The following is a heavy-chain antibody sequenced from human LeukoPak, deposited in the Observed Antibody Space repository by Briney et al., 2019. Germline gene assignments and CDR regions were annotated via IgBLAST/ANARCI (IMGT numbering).Heavy chain of an antibody. CDR3: ASDSSGY. D-gene: IGHD3-22*01. V-gene: IGHV4-4*07. CDR2: IYTSGST. Sequence: EAPCLSSALSGGSPFSYFWSWVRQPPGEGLEWIGRIYTSGSTNYNPSLKSRVTMSVDTSKNQFSLKLSSVTAADTAVYYCASDSSGYWGQGTLVTVSS. CDR1: GGSPFSYF. J-gene: IGHJ4*02.